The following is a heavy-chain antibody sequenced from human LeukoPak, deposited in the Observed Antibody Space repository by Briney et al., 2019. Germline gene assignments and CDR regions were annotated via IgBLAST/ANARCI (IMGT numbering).Heavy chain of an antibody. D-gene: IGHD2-15*01. CDR3: ARGADGVSSNSRGWFDP. CDR2: ISTSSSYI. V-gene: IGHV3-21*01. J-gene: IGHJ5*02. Sequence: GGSLRLSCATSGFTFSNTFLNWVRQAPGKGLEWVSSISTSSSYIYYADSVKGRFTISRDNARNSLYLQMNTLRAEDTAVYSCARGADGVSSNSRGWFDPWGQGTLVTVSS. CDR1: GFTFSNTF.